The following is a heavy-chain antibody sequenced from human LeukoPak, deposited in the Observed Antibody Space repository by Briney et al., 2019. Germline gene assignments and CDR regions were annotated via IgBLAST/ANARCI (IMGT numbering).Heavy chain of an antibody. V-gene: IGHV3-66*01. CDR3: ARSRPPAVKDYYGLDV. D-gene: IGHD6-13*01. CDR2: IYSGGST. J-gene: IGHJ6*02. Sequence: GGSLRLSCAASGFTVSSNYMNWVRQAPGRGLEWVSVIYSGGSTYYVESVKGRFTITRDNSKNTLHLLMNSLRAKDTAVYFCARSRPPAVKDYYGLDVWGQGTTVTVSS. CDR1: GFTVSSNY.